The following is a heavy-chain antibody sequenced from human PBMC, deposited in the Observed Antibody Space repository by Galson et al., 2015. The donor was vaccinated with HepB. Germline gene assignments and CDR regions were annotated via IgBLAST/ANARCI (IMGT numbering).Heavy chain of an antibody. CDR2: ISYDGSNK. CDR3: ATSGWGYYYYGMDV. J-gene: IGHJ6*02. D-gene: IGHD3-10*01. Sequence: LRLSCAASGFTFSSYAMHWVRQAPGKGLEWVAVISYDGSNKYYADSVKGRFTISRDNSKNTLYLQMNSLRAEDTAVYYCATSGWGYYYYGMDVWGQGTTVTVSS. V-gene: IGHV3-30-3*01. CDR1: GFTFSSYA.